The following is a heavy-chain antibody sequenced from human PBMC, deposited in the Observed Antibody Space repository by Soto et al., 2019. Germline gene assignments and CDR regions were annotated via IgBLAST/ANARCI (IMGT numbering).Heavy chain of an antibody. D-gene: IGHD4-17*01. CDR1: GYTFTSYG. CDR2: ISAYNGNT. CDR3: ARNQFLAVTTFDP. J-gene: IGHJ5*02. V-gene: IGHV1-18*01. Sequence: ASVKVSCKASGYTFTSYGISWVRHAPGQGLEWMGWISAYNGNTNYAQKLQGRVTMTTDTSTSTAYMELRSLRSDDTAVYHCARNQFLAVTTFDPWGQGTLVTVSS.